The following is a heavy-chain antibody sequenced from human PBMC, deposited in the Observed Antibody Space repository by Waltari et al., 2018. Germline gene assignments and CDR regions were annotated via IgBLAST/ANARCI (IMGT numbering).Heavy chain of an antibody. J-gene: IGHJ6*02. CDR2: SSWNSGSI. V-gene: IGHV3-9*01. D-gene: IGHD1-26*01. Sequence: EVQLVESGGGLVQPGRSLRLSCAASGFTFDDYAMHWVRQAPGKGLEWVSGSSWNSGSIGYADSVKGRFTISRDNAKNSLYLQMNSLRAEDTALYYCAKDMVGATRKDYYYGMDVWGQGTTVTVSS. CDR3: AKDMVGATRKDYYYGMDV. CDR1: GFTFDDYA.